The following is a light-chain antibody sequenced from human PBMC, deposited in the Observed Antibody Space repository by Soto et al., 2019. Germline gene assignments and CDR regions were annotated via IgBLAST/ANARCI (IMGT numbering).Light chain of an antibody. CDR2: DAS. Sequence: EIVLTQSPGTLSLSPGERATLSCRASQSVSSNYLAWYQQKPGQPPRLLISDASSRATGIPDRFSGSGSGTAFPPTISGLEPEDFAVYYCQHYGRSPPSWTFGQGAKVEMK. CDR3: QHYGRSPPSWT. V-gene: IGKV3-20*01. CDR1: QSVSSNY. J-gene: IGKJ1*01.